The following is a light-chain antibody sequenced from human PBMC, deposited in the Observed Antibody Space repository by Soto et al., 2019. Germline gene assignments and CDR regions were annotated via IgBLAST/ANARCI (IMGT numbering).Light chain of an antibody. V-gene: IGLV2-14*01. CDR2: EVS. CDR1: SSDVGDYNY. CDR3: SSYTNSNTLV. J-gene: IGLJ3*02. Sequence: QSALTQPASVSGSPGQSITISCTATSSDVGDYNYVSWYQQHPGKAPKLMIYEVSNRPSGVSDRFSGSKYGNTASLTISGLQAEDEADYYCSSYTNSNTLVFGGGTKVTVL.